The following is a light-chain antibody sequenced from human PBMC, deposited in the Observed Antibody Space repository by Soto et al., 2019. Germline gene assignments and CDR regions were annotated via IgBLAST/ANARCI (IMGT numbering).Light chain of an antibody. V-gene: IGLV2-14*01. CDR2: EVS. CDR3: SSYTSSSTPYV. CDR1: SSDVGGYNY. J-gene: IGLJ1*01. Sequence: QSALTQPASVSGSPGQSITISCTGTSSDVGGYNYVSWYQQHPGKAPKLMIYEVSNRPSGVSNRFSGSKSGNTASLTISGLQXEDEADYYCSSYTSSSTPYVFGTGTKV.